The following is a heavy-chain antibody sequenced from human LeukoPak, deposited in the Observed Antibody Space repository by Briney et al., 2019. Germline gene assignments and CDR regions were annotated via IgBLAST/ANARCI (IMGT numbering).Heavy chain of an antibody. CDR2: INPNSGGT. J-gene: IGHJ5*02. D-gene: IGHD3-10*01. CDR1: GYTFTGYY. Sequence: ASVKVSCKASGYTFTGYYMHWVRQAPGQGLEWMGWINPNSGGTNYAQKFQGRVIMTRDTSISTAYMELSRLRSDDTAVYYCARESRYGSGSYWFDPWGQGTLVTVSS. CDR3: ARESRYGSGSYWFDP. V-gene: IGHV1-2*02.